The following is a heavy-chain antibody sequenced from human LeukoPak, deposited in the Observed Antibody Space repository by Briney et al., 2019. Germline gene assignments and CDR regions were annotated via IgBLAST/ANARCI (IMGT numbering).Heavy chain of an antibody. CDR1: GGSFSGYY. D-gene: IGHD2-21*02. Sequence: SETLSLTCAVYGGSFSGYYWSWIRQPPGKGLEWIGEINHSGSTNYNPSLKSRVTISVDTSKNQFSLKLSSVTAADTAVYYCASHVPYCGGDCYRFDYWGQGTLVTVSS. CDR3: ASHVPYCGGDCYRFDY. V-gene: IGHV4-34*01. J-gene: IGHJ4*02. CDR2: INHSGST.